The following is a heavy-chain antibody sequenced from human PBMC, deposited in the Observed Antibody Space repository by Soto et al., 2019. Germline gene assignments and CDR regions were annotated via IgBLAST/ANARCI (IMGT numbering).Heavy chain of an antibody. D-gene: IGHD2-21*02. J-gene: IGHJ4*02. V-gene: IGHV4-39*01. CDR2: IYYSGRT. CDR3: ARQRTTVVTQAYFDQ. Sequence: SETLSLTCIVSGESISSSSYYWGWIRHPPGKGLEWIGSIYYSGRTYYNPSFKSRVTISIDTSKNQFSLKLSSVTATDTAVYYCARQRTTVVTQAYFDQWGQGAMVTV. CDR1: GESISSSSYY.